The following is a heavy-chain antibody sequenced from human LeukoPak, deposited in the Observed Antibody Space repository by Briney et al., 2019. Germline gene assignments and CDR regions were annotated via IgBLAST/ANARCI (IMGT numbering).Heavy chain of an antibody. D-gene: IGHD4-11*01. CDR2: IIPIFGTA. Sequence: SVKVSCEASGGTFSSYAISWVRQAPGQGLEWMGGIIPIFGTANYAQKFQGRVTITTDESTSTAYMELSSLRSEDTAVYYCATGIRPPSYSNYVSIGYYYMDVWGKGTTVTVS. V-gene: IGHV1-69*05. CDR3: ATGIRPPSYSNYVSIGYYYMDV. CDR1: GGTFSSYA. J-gene: IGHJ6*03.